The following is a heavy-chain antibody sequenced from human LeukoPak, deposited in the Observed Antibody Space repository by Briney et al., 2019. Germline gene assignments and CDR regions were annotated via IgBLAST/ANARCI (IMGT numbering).Heavy chain of an antibody. CDR3: TRSFGGSDDY. CDR2: INTDGRVT. V-gene: IGHV3-74*01. Sequence: PGGSLRLSCGASGFIFSDYWMHWVRQASGKGLVWIARINTDGRVTDYADSVKGRFTISRDNARNTVYLQMNSLITEDTALYFCTRSFGGSDDYGGQGTLVTVSS. D-gene: IGHD4-23*01. J-gene: IGHJ4*02. CDR1: GFIFSDYW.